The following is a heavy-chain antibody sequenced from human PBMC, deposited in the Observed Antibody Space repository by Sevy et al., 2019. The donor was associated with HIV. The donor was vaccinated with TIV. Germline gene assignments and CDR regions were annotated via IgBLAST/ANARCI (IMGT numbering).Heavy chain of an antibody. CDR2: IIPILGTA. Sequence: ASVKISCKASGGTFTSYAISWVRQAPGQGLEWMGGIIPILGTANYAQKFQGRVTITADESTSTTYMELRSLRSDDTAVYFCARDSRGSGSYMHDYWGQGTLVTVSS. CDR1: GGTFTSYA. D-gene: IGHD6-19*01. J-gene: IGHJ4*02. V-gene: IGHV1-69*13. CDR3: ARDSRGSGSYMHDY.